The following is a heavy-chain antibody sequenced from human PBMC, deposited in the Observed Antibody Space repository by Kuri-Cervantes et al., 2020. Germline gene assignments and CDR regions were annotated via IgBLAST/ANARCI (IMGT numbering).Heavy chain of an antibody. V-gene: IGHV4-34*01. CDR1: GGSFSGYY. D-gene: IGHD2-8*01. CDR2: INHSGST. CDR3: ATMYGPGQVDDY. Sequence: SQTLSLTCAVYGGSFSGYYWSWIRQSPGKGLGWIGEINHSGSTNYNPSLKSRVTISVDTSKNQFSLKLPSVTAADTAVYYCATMYGPGQVDDYWGQGTLVTVSS. J-gene: IGHJ4*02.